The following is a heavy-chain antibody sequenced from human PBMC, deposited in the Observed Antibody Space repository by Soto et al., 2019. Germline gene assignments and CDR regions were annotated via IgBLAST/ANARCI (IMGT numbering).Heavy chain of an antibody. D-gene: IGHD6-13*01. J-gene: IGHJ6*03. V-gene: IGHV4-59*01. CDR3: ARRLEVEQQTGENYYYYYMDV. CDR1: GGSISSYY. Sequence: SQTLSLTCTLSGGSISSYYWSWIRQPPGKGLEWIGYIYYSGSTNYNPSLKSRVTISVDTSKNQFSLKLSSVTAADTAVYYCARRLEVEQQTGENYYYYYMDVWGKGTTVTVSS. CDR2: IYYSGST.